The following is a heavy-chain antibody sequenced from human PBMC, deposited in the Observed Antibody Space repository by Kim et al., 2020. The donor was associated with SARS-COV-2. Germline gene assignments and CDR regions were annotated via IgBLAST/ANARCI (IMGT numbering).Heavy chain of an antibody. CDR3: ARHGYEYVWGSYRYGFDI. Sequence: SETLSLTCTVSGGSISSSRYYWGWIRQPPGKGLEWIGTIYYSGSTYYNPSLKSRVTISVDTSKNQFSLKLSSVTAADTAVYYCARHGYEYVWGSYRYGFDIGGQGTMVTVYS. V-gene: IGHV4-39*01. J-gene: IGHJ3*02. CDR1: GGSISSSRYY. CDR2: IYYSGST. D-gene: IGHD3-16*02.